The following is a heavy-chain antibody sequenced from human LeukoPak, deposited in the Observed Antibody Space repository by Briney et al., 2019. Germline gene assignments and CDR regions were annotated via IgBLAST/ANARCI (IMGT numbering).Heavy chain of an antibody. CDR3: ARDRGNSAYGAWFDS. V-gene: IGHV3-48*03. D-gene: IGHD5-12*01. J-gene: IGHJ5*01. CDR2: ISSGSTTM. CDR1: GFTFSSHD. Sequence: PGGSLRLSCAASGFTFSSHDMNWVRQGPGKGLEWLSHISSGSTTMDYADSVKGRFTISRDNAKNSLFLQMNSLRAEDTGIYYCARDRGNSAYGAWFDSWGQGTLVTVSS.